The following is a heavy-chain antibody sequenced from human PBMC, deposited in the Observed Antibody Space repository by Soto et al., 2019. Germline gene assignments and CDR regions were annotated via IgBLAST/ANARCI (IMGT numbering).Heavy chain of an antibody. V-gene: IGHV4-61*01. CDR1: GGSISSASYY. J-gene: IGHJ5*02. D-gene: IGHD3-10*01. Sequence: SETLSLTCTVSGGSISSASYYWSWIRQPPGKGLEWIGDIDYSGRTDYNPSLKSRVTISLDTSKNQFSLKLSSVTAADTAVYYCARDRGRGSNNNWFDPWGQGTLVTVAS. CDR2: IDYSGRT. CDR3: ARDRGRGSNNNWFDP.